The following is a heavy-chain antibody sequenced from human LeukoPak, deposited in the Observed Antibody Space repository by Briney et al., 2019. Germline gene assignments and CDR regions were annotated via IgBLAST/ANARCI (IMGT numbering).Heavy chain of an antibody. CDR2: INHSGST. CDR1: GGSISSYY. Sequence: SEALSLTCTVSGGSISSYYWSWIRQPPGKGLEWIGEINHSGSTNYNPSLKSRVTITVDTSKNQFSLKLSSVTAADTAVYYCARGWGRAARRFYYYYYMDVWGKGTTVTVSS. J-gene: IGHJ6*03. D-gene: IGHD6-6*01. CDR3: ARGWGRAARRFYYYYYMDV. V-gene: IGHV4-34*01.